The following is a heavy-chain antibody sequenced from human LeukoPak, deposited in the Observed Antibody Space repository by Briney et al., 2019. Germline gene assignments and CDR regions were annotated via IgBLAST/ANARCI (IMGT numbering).Heavy chain of an antibody. CDR1: DFTFA. D-gene: IGHD1-1*01. Sequence: QSGGSLRLSCVVSDFTFAVSWVRQAPGKGLEWVSTINGRGDDSFHADSVKGRFTISRDTSQNTLYLHMSSLRVADTALYFCVGMHGPERRHYFDYWSQGSLLIVSS. CDR2: INGRGDDS. J-gene: IGHJ4*02. V-gene: IGHV3-23*01. CDR3: VGMHGPERRHYFDY.